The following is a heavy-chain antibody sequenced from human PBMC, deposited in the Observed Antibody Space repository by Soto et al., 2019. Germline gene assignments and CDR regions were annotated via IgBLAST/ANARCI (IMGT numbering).Heavy chain of an antibody. V-gene: IGHV4-61*08. Sequence: QVQLQESGPGLVKPSETLSLTCTVSVSGGSVSTGVHYWSWIRQPPGKGLEWIGCIYYSGSTNYNPSLKSRVTISVDTSKNQFSLKLTSVTAADTAVYYCARGYYTSWYWFDRWGRGTLVTVSS. CDR2: IYYSGST. CDR1: GGSVSTGVHY. J-gene: IGHJ2*01. CDR3: ARGYYTSWYWFDR. D-gene: IGHD6-13*01.